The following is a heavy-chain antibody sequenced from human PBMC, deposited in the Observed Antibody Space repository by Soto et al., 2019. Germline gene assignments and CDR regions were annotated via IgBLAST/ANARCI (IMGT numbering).Heavy chain of an antibody. Sequence: GESLKISCKGSGYSFTSYWIAWVRQMPGKGLEWMGIIYPGDSDTRYSPSFQGQVTISADKSISTPYLQWSSMKASDIAMYYCARLEGSMSAPFDYWGQGTLVTVSS. CDR3: ARLEGSMSAPFDY. V-gene: IGHV5-51*01. D-gene: IGHD3-3*01. CDR1: GYSFTSYW. CDR2: IYPGDSDT. J-gene: IGHJ4*02.